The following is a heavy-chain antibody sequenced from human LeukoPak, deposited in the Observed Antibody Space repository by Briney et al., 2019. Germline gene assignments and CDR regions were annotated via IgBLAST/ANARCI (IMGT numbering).Heavy chain of an antibody. CDR2: IRDNSGGT. Sequence: PGGSLRLSCTASGFTFNIYPMSWVRQAPGKGLEWVSSIRDNSGGTYYADSVKGRFTISRDNIKNILYLQMNNLRAEDTAVYYCAKGITGTSFEYRGQGALVIVSS. D-gene: IGHD1-7*01. CDR3: AKGITGTSFEY. J-gene: IGHJ4*02. CDR1: GFTFNIYP. V-gene: IGHV3-23*01.